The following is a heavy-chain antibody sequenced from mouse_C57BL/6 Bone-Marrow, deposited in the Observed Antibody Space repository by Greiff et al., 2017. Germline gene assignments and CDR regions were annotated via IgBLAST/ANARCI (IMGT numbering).Heavy chain of an antibody. V-gene: IGHV1-59*01. Sequence: QVQLKQPGAELVRPGTSVKLSCKASGYTFTSYWMHWVKQRPGQGLEWIGVIDPSDSYTNYNQKFKGKATLTVDTSSSTAYMQLSSLTSEDSAVYYWARSLHYYGSSGYFDVWGTGTTVTVSS. CDR2: IDPSDSYT. CDR1: GYTFTSYW. CDR3: ARSLHYYGSSGYFDV. D-gene: IGHD1-1*01. J-gene: IGHJ1*03.